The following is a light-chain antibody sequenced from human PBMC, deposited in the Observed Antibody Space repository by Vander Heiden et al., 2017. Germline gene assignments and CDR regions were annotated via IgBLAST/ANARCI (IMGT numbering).Light chain of an antibody. V-gene: IGKV1-39*01. CDR2: AAS. CDR1: QSISSY. CDR3: QPSYSTPPT. Sequence: DIRMRQTPSSLSASVGDRVTITCRASQSISSYLNWYQQKPGTAPKHLIYAASSLQSGVPSRFSGSGSGTDFTLTISSLQPEDFATYYCQPSYSTPPTFGRGTKVAIK. J-gene: IGKJ4*01.